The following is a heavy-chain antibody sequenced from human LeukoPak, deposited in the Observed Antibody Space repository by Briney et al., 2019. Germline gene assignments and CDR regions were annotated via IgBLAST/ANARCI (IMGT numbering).Heavy chain of an antibody. D-gene: IGHD2-21*01. CDR3: ARNCDYYYYYMDV. CDR1: GGSISSGGYY. V-gene: IGHV4-39*07. J-gene: IGHJ6*03. Sequence: SSETLSLTCTVSGGSISSGGYYWGWIRQPPGKGLEWIGSIYYSGSTYYNPSLKSRVTISGDTSKNQFSLKLSSVTAADTAVYYCARNCDYYYYYMDVWGKGTTVTVSS. CDR2: IYYSGST.